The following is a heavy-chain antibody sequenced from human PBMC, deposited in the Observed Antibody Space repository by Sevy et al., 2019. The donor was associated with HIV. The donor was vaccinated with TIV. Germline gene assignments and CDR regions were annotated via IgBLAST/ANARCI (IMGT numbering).Heavy chain of an antibody. Sequence: GGSLRLSCAASGFTVSDNYMSWVRQAPGKGLEWVSVIYSDGSTYYAYSVKGRFTISRDNSKNTLYLQMNSLRAADTAVYYCANHASEYDSSGYIERGAFDIWGQGTMVTVSS. J-gene: IGHJ3*02. CDR1: GFTVSDNY. CDR3: ANHASEYDSSGYIERGAFDI. D-gene: IGHD3-22*01. CDR2: IYSDGST. V-gene: IGHV3-53*01.